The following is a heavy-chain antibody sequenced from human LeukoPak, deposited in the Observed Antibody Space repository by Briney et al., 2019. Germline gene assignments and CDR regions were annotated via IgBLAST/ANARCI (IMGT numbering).Heavy chain of an antibody. CDR1: GASISSGNW. J-gene: IGHJ4*02. D-gene: IGHD2-8*01. V-gene: IGHV4-4*02. CDR2: IYHSGRT. Sequence: SGTLSLTCTVSGASISSGNWWTWVRQPPGKGLEWIGEIYHSGRTNYNPALKSRVTISLDKSNNKFSLRLTSVTAADTAVYYCATRGFCINTDCLYWGQGSLVTVSS. CDR3: ATRGFCINTDCLY.